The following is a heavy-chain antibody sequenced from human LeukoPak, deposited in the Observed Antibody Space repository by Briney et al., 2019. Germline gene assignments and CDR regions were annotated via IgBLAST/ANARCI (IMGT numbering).Heavy chain of an antibody. J-gene: IGHJ4*02. Sequence: SETLSLTCAVYGGSFNNYYWSWIRQPPGKGLEWIGEINHSGSTNYNPSLKSRLTISVDTPKNQFSLKLSSVTAADTAVYYCVRGTYYFDTSAHETDDYWGQGTLVTVSS. CDR3: VRGTYYFDTSAHETDDY. CDR2: INHSGST. D-gene: IGHD3-22*01. CDR1: GGSFNNYY. V-gene: IGHV4-34*01.